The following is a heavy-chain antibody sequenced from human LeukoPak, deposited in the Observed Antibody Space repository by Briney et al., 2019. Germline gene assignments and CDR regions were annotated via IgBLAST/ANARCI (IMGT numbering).Heavy chain of an antibody. D-gene: IGHD3-22*01. V-gene: IGHV1-18*01. CDR2: ISAYNGNN. CDR1: GYTFSNFG. Sequence: ASVRVSCKTSGYTFSNFGISWVRQAPGQGLEWMGWISAYNGNNKSAQKLQGRVIMTTDISTSTAYMELRSLRSDDTAVYYCVRDPFIESYYDSSGYELDYWGQGTLVTVSS. J-gene: IGHJ4*02. CDR3: VRDPFIESYYDSSGYELDY.